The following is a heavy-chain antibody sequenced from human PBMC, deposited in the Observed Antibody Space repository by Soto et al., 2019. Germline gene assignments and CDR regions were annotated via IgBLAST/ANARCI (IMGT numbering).Heavy chain of an antibody. Sequence: QVQLVQSGAEVKKPGASMKVSCKASGYTFNNFAITWVRQTPGQGLEWMGWITAYGGDTNYAQKFQGRITMTTDTSTSTAYMELRSLRSDDTAVYYVARLRIGFVPGVMKYYVDYWGQGTLVTVTS. CDR3: ARLRIGFVPGVMKYYVDY. V-gene: IGHV1-18*01. CDR2: ITAYGGDT. D-gene: IGHD3-16*01. J-gene: IGHJ4*02. CDR1: GYTFNNFA.